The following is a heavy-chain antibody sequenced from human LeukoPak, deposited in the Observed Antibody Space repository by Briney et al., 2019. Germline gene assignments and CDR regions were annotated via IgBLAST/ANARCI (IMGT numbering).Heavy chain of an antibody. CDR3: AEVVVPAANYLYYYDSSGSYYFDY. CDR2: ISGSGGST. CDR1: GFTFSSYA. Sequence: GGSLRLSCAASGFTFSSYAMSWVRQAPGKGLEWVSAISGSGGSTYYADSVKGRFTISRDNSKNTLYLQMNSLRAEDTAVYYCAEVVVPAANYLYYYDSSGSYYFDYWGQGTLVTVSS. J-gene: IGHJ4*02. D-gene: IGHD3-22*01. V-gene: IGHV3-23*01.